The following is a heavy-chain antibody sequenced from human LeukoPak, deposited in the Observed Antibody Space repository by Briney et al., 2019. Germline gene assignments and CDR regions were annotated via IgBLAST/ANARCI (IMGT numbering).Heavy chain of an antibody. CDR2: ISYDGSNK. CDR1: GFTFSSYA. J-gene: IGHJ4*02. V-gene: IGHV3-30-3*01. Sequence: GRSLRLSCAASGFTFSSYAMHWVRQAPGKGLEWVAVISYDGSNKYYADSVKGRFTISRDNSKNTLHLQMNSLSAEDTAVYYCARDHYDYVWGSYRRYYFDYWGQGTLVTVSS. CDR3: ARDHYDYVWGSYRRYYFDY. D-gene: IGHD3-16*02.